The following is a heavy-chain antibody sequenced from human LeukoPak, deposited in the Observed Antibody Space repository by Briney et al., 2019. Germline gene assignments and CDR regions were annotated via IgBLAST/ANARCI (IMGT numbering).Heavy chain of an antibody. D-gene: IGHD1-26*01. CDR3: ARVGSGNFDY. J-gene: IGHJ4*02. CDR1: GVSISSYY. Sequence: PETLSLTCTVSGVSISSYYWSWIRQPPGKGLEWIGYIYYSGNTNYNPSLKSRVTISIDTSKNQFSLKLNSVTAADTAVYYCARVGSGNFDYWGQGTLVTVSS. CDR2: IYYSGNT. V-gene: IGHV4-59*08.